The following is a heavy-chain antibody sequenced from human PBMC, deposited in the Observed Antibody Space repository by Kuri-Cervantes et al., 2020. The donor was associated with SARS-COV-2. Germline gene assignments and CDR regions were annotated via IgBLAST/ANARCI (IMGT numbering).Heavy chain of an antibody. V-gene: IGHV3-53*01. Sequence: GGSLRLSCAASGFTVSSNYMSWVRQAPGKGLEWVSVIYSGGSTYYADSVKGRFTISRDNSKNTLYLQMNSLRAEDTAVYYCAGDRSGRTNASLRLDYFDYWGQGTLVTVSS. J-gene: IGHJ4*02. CDR1: GFTVSSNY. D-gene: IGHD2-8*01. CDR2: IYSGGST. CDR3: AGDRSGRTNASLRLDYFDY.